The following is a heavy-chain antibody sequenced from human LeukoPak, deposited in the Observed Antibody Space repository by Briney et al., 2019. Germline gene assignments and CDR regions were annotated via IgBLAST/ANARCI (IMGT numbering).Heavy chain of an antibody. CDR2: IISSGSYI. Sequence: GGSLRLSCAASGFNFSSHSMNWVRQAPGKGLEWVSSIISSGSYIYYADSVKGRFTISRDNAKNSLFLQMNSLRAEDTAVYYCTRDFGGYCSGRRCYSGWSDYWGQGTLVTVSS. CDR1: GFNFSSHS. V-gene: IGHV3-21*01. J-gene: IGHJ4*02. CDR3: TRDFGGYCSGRRCYSGWSDY. D-gene: IGHD2-15*01.